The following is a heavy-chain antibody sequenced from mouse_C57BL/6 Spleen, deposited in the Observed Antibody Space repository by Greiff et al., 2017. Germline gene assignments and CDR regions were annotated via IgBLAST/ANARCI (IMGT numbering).Heavy chain of an antibody. V-gene: IGHV1-7*01. CDR3: ARSETAQDYYFDY. J-gene: IGHJ2*01. D-gene: IGHD3-2*02. CDR1: GYTFTSYW. Sequence: VQLVESGAELAKPGASVKLSCKASGYTFTSYWMHWVKQRPGQGLEWIGYINPSSGYTKYNQKFKDKATLTADKSSSTAYMQLSSLTYEDSAVYYCARSETAQDYYFDYWGQGTTLTVSS. CDR2: INPSSGYT.